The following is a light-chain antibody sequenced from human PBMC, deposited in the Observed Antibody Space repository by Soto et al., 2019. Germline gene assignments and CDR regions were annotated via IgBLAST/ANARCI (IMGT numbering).Light chain of an antibody. Sequence: IVMTQSPATPSVSPGERATLSCRASQAISDNLAWYQHKPGQPPRLLIYDASTRATGIPARFSGSGSGTDFTLTISSLEPEDFAVYYCQQRSNWPPVLGQGTRLEI. CDR1: QAISDN. CDR3: QQRSNWPPV. J-gene: IGKJ5*01. V-gene: IGKV3-11*01. CDR2: DAS.